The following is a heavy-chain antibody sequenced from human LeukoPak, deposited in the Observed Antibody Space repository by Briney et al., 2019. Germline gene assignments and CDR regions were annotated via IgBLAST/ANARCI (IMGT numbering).Heavy chain of an antibody. J-gene: IGHJ4*02. CDR1: GYNFNTYG. CDR3: ASSLTIFGVVH. D-gene: IGHD3-3*01. V-gene: IGHV1-18*01. CDR2: ITMINDNT. Sequence: ASVKVSCKSSGYNFNTYGFSWVRQAPGQGLEWMGWITMINDNTDYAEKLQGRVTMTIDTSTSTAYMELRSLRSDDTAVYYCASSLTIFGVVHWGQGTLLTVSS.